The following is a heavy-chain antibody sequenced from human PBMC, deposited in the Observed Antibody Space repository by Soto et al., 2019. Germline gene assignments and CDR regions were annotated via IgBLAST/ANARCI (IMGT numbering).Heavy chain of an antibody. V-gene: IGHV1-18*04. J-gene: IGHJ4*02. CDR2: ISAYNGNT. Sequence: ASLKVSCKASGYTFRSYGLSWVRQAPEQGLEWMGWISAYNGNTNYAQKFQGRVTMTTDTSTSTAYMELRSLRSDDTAVYYCAREGSGSYSGVWYFDYWGQGTLVTVSS. CDR3: AREGSGSYSGVWYFDY. CDR1: GYTFRSYG. D-gene: IGHD1-26*01.